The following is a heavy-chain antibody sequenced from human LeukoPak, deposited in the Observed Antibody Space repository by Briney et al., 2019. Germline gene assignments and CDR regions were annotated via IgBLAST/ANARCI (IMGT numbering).Heavy chain of an antibody. D-gene: IGHD3-10*01. Sequence: GGSLRLSCVASGFTFSSSAMNWVRQAPGKGLEWVSTITGSGDSTYYTDSVKGRFTISSDTSKNTLYLQMNSLRAEDTAVYYCARDRSPGSYWGQGTLVTVSS. CDR3: ARDRSPGSY. V-gene: IGHV3-23*01. CDR2: ITGSGDST. J-gene: IGHJ4*02. CDR1: GFTFSSSA.